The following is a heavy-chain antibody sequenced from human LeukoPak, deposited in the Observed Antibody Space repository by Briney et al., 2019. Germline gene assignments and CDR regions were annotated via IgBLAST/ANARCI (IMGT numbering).Heavy chain of an antibody. V-gene: IGHV3-74*01. D-gene: IGHD2-2*03. CDR2: INIDASNI. Sequence: PGGSLRLSCAASGFKFSNYWMHWVRQAPGKGLVWVSRINIDASNINYADSVKGRFTISRDNARNTLYLQMNSLRAEDTAAYYCARVDISGTQWDYWGQGTLVTVPS. J-gene: IGHJ4*02. CDR3: ARVDISGTQWDY. CDR1: GFKFSNYW.